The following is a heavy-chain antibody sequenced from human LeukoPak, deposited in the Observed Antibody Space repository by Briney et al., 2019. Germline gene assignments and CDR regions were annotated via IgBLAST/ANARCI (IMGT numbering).Heavy chain of an antibody. J-gene: IGHJ4*02. Sequence: SETLSLTCAVSGVSISTNNWWSWVRQPPGKGLEWIGEIYHTGSTNYSPSLRSRVTMSIDKSNNQFSLNLNSVTAADTAVYYCAKSGDYLWDYWGQGTLVTVSS. CDR2: IYHTGST. V-gene: IGHV4-4*02. CDR3: AKSGDYLWDY. D-gene: IGHD3-16*01. CDR1: GVSISTNNW.